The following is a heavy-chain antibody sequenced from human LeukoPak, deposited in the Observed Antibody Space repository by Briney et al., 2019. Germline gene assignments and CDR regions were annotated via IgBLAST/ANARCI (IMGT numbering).Heavy chain of an antibody. CDR3: ARDIAAAGPWYFDL. Sequence: KPSETLSLTCAVYGGSLNDYYWSWIRQPPGKGLEWIGEINHSGSTNYNPSLESRVTISVDTSKNQFSLRLSSVTAADTAVYYCARDIAAAGPWYFDLWGRGTLVTVSS. CDR2: INHSGST. V-gene: IGHV4-34*01. J-gene: IGHJ2*01. D-gene: IGHD6-13*01. CDR1: GGSLNDYY.